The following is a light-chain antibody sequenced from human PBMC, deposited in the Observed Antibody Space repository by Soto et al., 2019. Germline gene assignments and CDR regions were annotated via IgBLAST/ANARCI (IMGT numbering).Light chain of an antibody. V-gene: IGLV6-57*02. J-gene: IGLJ3*02. Sequence: NFMLTQPHSVSESPGKTVTISCTGSSGSIASNYVQWFQQRPGSAPTTVIYEDNKRPSGVPDRFSGSIDSSSNSASLTISGLKTEDEADYYCQSYDTSNPAWVFGGGTQLTVL. CDR1: SGSIASNY. CDR2: EDN. CDR3: QSYDTSNPAWV.